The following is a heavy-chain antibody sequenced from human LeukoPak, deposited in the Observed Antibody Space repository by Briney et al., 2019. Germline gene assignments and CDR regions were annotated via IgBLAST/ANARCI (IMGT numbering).Heavy chain of an antibody. D-gene: IGHD5-18*01. CDR2: IFPGDSDI. Sequence: PGESLKISCQGSGYSFPNYWIAWVRQMPGKGLEWMGVIFPGDSDIRYSPSFQGQVTISADKSIDTAYLQWSSLKASDSAMYYCARQARGYSYGHWGQGTLVTVSA. CDR1: GYSFPNYW. J-gene: IGHJ4*02. CDR3: ARQARGYSYGH. V-gene: IGHV5-51*01.